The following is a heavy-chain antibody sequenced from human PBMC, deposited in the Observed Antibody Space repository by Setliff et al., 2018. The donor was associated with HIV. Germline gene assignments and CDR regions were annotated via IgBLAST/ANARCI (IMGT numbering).Heavy chain of an antibody. CDR2: IYYSGST. Sequence: SETLSLTCTVSGGSISYHYWGWIRQPPGKGLEWIGNIYYSGSTYYNPSLKSRVTISVDTSKNQFSLRLSSVTAADTAVYYCARTRGYTYGYIDSWGQGTLVTVSS. J-gene: IGHJ4*02. CDR1: GGSISYHY. V-gene: IGHV4-39*01. CDR3: ARTRGYTYGYIDS. D-gene: IGHD5-18*01.